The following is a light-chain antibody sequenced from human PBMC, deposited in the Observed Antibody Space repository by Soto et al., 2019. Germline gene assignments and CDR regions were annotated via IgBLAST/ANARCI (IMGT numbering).Light chain of an antibody. CDR2: DDN. J-gene: IGLJ1*01. V-gene: IGLV1-51*01. CDR3: GSWDSSLSAYV. CDR1: ISNIGGNS. Sequence: QSVLTQPPSVSAAPVQKVTISFSGSISNIGGNSVSWYQQLPGTAPKLLIYDDNKRPSGIPDRFSGSKSGTSATLGITGFQTGDEADYYCGSWDSSLSAYVFGTGTKVTVL.